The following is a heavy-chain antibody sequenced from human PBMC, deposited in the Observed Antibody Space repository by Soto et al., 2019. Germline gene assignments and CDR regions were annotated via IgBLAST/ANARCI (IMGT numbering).Heavy chain of an antibody. V-gene: IGHV1-69*13. J-gene: IGHJ4*02. Sequence: GASVKVSCKASGGTLSSYAISWVRQAPGQGLEWMGGIIPIFGTANYAQKFQGRVTITADESTSTAYMELSSLRSEDTAVYYCATTVDTAMVTSGYYFDYWGQGTLVTVSS. CDR3: ATTVDTAMVTSGYYFDY. D-gene: IGHD5-18*01. CDR2: IIPIFGTA. CDR1: GGTLSSYA.